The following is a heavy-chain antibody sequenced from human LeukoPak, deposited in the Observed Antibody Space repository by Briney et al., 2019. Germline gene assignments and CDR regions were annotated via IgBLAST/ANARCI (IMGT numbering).Heavy chain of an antibody. Sequence: SETLSLTCAVYGGSFSGYYWSWIRQPPGKGLEWIGEINHSGSTNYNPSLKSRVTISVDTSKNQFSLKLSSVTAADTAVYYCARVPTVTFFDYWGQGTLVTVSS. J-gene: IGHJ4*02. CDR2: INHSGST. V-gene: IGHV4-34*01. CDR1: GGSFSGYY. D-gene: IGHD4-17*01. CDR3: ARVPTVTFFDY.